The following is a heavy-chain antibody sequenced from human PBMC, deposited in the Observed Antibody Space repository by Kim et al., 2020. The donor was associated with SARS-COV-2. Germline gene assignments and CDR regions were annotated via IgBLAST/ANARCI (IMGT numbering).Heavy chain of an antibody. CDR2: IYYSGST. V-gene: IGHV4-59*13. CDR1: GGSISSYY. D-gene: IGHD6-13*01. J-gene: IGHJ5*02. Sequence: SETLSLTCTVSGGSISSYYWSWIRQPPGKGLEWIGYIYYSGSTNYNPSLKSRVTISVDTSKNQFSLKLSSVTAADTAVYYCARVPAAGTTIWFDPWGQGTLVTVSS. CDR3: ARVPAAGTTIWFDP.